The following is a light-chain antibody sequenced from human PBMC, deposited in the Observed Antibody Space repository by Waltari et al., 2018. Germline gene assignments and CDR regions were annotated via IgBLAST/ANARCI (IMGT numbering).Light chain of an antibody. Sequence: QSDLTQPASVSGSPGQSITISCTGTSSAVGGYNYVSWYQQHPGKAPKLMIYGVSNRPSGVSNRFSGSKSGNTASLTISGLQAEDEADYYCSSYTGSSIRYVFGTGTKVTVL. CDR2: GVS. CDR1: SSAVGGYNY. CDR3: SSYTGSSIRYV. J-gene: IGLJ1*01. V-gene: IGLV2-14*01.